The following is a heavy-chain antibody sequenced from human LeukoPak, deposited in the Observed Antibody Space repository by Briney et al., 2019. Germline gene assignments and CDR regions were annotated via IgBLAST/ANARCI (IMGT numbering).Heavy chain of an antibody. Sequence: PGRSLRLSCAASGFTFSSYAMHWVRQAPGKGLERVAVISYDGSNKYYADSVKGRFTISRDNSKNTLYLQMNSLRAEDTAVYYCAREAAAGFDYWGQGTLVTVSS. J-gene: IGHJ4*02. V-gene: IGHV3-30*01. CDR3: AREAAAGFDY. D-gene: IGHD6-13*01. CDR1: GFTFSSYA. CDR2: ISYDGSNK.